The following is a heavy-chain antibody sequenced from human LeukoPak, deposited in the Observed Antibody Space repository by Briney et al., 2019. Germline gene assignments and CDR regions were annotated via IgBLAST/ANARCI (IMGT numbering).Heavy chain of an antibody. J-gene: IGHJ4*02. CDR2: IWYDGSNK. V-gene: IGHV3-33*08. CDR3: AREEGYYYDSSGYLGY. D-gene: IGHD3-22*01. Sequence: GGSLRLSCAASGFTFSSYWMSWVRQAPGKGLEWVAVIWYDGSNKYYADSVKGRFTISRDNSKNTLYLQMNSLRAEDTAVYYCAREEGYYYDSSGYLGYWGQGTLVTVSS. CDR1: GFTFSSYW.